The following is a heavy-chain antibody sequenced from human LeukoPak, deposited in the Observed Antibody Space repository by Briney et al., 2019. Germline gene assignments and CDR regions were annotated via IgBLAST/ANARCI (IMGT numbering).Heavy chain of an antibody. CDR1: GFTFGDYA. V-gene: IGHV3-49*04. CDR2: IRSKAYGGTT. CDR3: TRGYSGYDWIGY. Sequence: GGSLRLSCTASGFTFGDYAMSWVRQAPGKGLEWVGFIRSKAYGGTTEYAASVKGRFTISRDDSKSIAYLQMNSLKTDDTAVYYCTRGYSGYDWIGYWGQGTLVTVSS. J-gene: IGHJ4*02. D-gene: IGHD5-12*01.